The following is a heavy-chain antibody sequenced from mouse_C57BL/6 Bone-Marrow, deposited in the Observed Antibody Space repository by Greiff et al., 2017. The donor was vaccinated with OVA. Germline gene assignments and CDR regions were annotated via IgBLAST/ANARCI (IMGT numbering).Heavy chain of an antibody. V-gene: IGHV1-22*01. D-gene: IGHD2-4*01. CDR3: AREGYDCDDAMDY. CDR1: GYTFTDYN. Sequence: EVQLQQSGPELVKPGASVKMSCKASGYTFTDYNMHWVKQSHGKSLEWIGYINPNNGGTSYNQKFKGKATLTVHKSSSTAYMELRSLTSEDSAVYYCAREGYDCDDAMDYWGQGTSVTVSS. CDR2: INPNNGGT. J-gene: IGHJ4*01.